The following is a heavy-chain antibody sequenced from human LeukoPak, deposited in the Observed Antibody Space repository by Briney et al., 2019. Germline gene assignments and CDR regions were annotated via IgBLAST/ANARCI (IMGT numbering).Heavy chain of an antibody. CDR2: IKQDGSGK. D-gene: IGHD3-22*01. V-gene: IGHV3-7*01. CDR3: AREEVGDYYDSSGYSDY. Sequence: PGGSLRLSCAASGFTFSSYWMSWVRQAPGKGLEWVANIKQDGSGKYYVDSVKGRFTISRDSAKNSLYLQMNSLRAEDTAVYYCAREEVGDYYDSSGYSDYWGQGTLVTVSS. CDR1: GFTFSSYW. J-gene: IGHJ4*02.